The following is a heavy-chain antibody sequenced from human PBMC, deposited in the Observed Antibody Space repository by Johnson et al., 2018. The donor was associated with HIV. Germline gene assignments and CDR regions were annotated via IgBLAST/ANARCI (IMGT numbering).Heavy chain of an antibody. J-gene: IGHJ3*02. CDR2: ISYDGSNK. CDR1: GFTLSSYG. D-gene: IGHD1-26*01. CDR3: AKDRGGSYLVFVAFDI. Sequence: QVQLVESGGGVVQPGRSLRLSCAASGFTLSSYGMHWVRQAPGKGLEWVAVISYDGSNKYYADSVKGRFTISRDNSKTTLYLQMNSLRAADTAVYSWAKDRGGSYLVFVAFDIWGQGTMVPASS. V-gene: IGHV3-30*18.